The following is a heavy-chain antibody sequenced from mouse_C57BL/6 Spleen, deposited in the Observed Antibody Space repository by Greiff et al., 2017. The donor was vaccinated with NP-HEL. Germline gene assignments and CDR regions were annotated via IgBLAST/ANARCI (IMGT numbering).Heavy chain of an antibody. J-gene: IGHJ3*01. CDR2: IYPGDGDT. D-gene: IGHD3-2*02. CDR1: GYAFSSYW. V-gene: IGHV1-80*01. Sequence: QVQLQQSGAELVKPGASVKISCKASGYAFSSYWMNWVKQRPGKGLEWIGQIYPGDGDTNYNGKFKGKATLTADKSSSTAYMQLSSLTSEDSAVYFCARSPSDSSGYWFAYWGQGTLVTVSA. CDR3: ARSPSDSSGYWFAY.